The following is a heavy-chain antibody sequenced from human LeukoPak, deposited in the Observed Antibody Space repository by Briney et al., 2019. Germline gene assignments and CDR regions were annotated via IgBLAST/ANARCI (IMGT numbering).Heavy chain of an antibody. CDR1: GYTFTSYG. V-gene: IGHV1-2*02. D-gene: IGHD3-22*01. Sequence: GASVKVSCKASGYTFTSYGISWVRQAPGQGLEWMGWINPNSGGTNYAQKFQGRVTVTRDTSISTAYMELSRLGSDDTAVYYCVRGYYDLSGYYRVDYFDYWGQGTLVTVSS. CDR3: VRGYYDLSGYYRVDYFDY. CDR2: INPNSGGT. J-gene: IGHJ4*02.